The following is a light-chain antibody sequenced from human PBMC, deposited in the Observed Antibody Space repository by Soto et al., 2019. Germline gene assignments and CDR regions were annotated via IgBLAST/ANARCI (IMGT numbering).Light chain of an antibody. V-gene: IGKV3-20*01. CDR1: QNVYSNY. CDR3: QQYDSSPRT. J-gene: IGKJ1*01. CDR2: AAF. Sequence: DIVLTQSPGTLSLSQGERATLSCRASQNVYSNYLAWYQQKPGHAPRLLIYAAFVRATGSPDRFSGSGSGTDFTLTISGLEPEDFAVYYCQQYDSSPRTFGQGTRWIS.